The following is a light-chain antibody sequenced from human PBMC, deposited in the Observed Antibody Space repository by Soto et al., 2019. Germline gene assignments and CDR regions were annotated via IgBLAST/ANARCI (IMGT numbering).Light chain of an antibody. CDR1: QSVTNY. CDR3: QQYNNWLPIT. CDR2: DAS. J-gene: IGKJ5*01. Sequence: EIVLTQSPATLSLSPGERATLSCRASQSVTNYLAWYQQKPGQAPRLLIYDASNRATGIPARFSGSGSGSDFTLTISSLEPEDFAVYYCQQYNNWLPITFGQGTRLEI. V-gene: IGKV3-11*01.